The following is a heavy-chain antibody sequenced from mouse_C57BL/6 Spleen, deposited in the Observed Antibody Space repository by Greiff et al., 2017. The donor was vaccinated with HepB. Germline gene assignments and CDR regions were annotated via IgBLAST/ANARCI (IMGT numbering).Heavy chain of an antibody. CDR2: INPNNGGT. CDR3: ARESYDGYPDY. D-gene: IGHD2-3*01. CDR1: GYTFTDYN. V-gene: IGHV1-22*01. J-gene: IGHJ2*01. Sequence: EVKLQESGPELVKPGASVKMSCKASGYTFTDYNMHWVKQSHGKSLEWIGYINPNNGGTSYNQKFKGKATLTVNKSSSTAYMELRSLTSEDSAVYYCARESYDGYPDYWGQGTTLTVSS.